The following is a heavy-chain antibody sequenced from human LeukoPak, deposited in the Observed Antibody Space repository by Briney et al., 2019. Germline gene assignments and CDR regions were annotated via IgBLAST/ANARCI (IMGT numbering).Heavy chain of an antibody. CDR1: GYTFTSYD. Sequence: GASVKVSCKASGYTFTSYDINWVRQATGQGLEWMGWMNPNSGNTDYAQKFQGRVTMTRNTSISTAYMELSSLRSEDTAVYYCARGIAMASPFDYWGQGTLVTVSS. CDR2: MNPNSGNT. CDR3: ARGIAMASPFDY. V-gene: IGHV1-8*01. D-gene: IGHD5-18*01. J-gene: IGHJ4*02.